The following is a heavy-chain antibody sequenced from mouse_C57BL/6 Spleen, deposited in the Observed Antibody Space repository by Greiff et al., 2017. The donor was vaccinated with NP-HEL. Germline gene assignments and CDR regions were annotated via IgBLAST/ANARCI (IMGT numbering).Heavy chain of an antibody. D-gene: IGHD1-1*01. CDR2: INPSTGYT. Sequence: SGAELAKPGASVKMSCKASGYTFTSYWMHWVKQRPGQGLEWIGYINPSTGYTEYNQKFKDKATLTADKSSSTAYMQLSSLTSEDSAVYYCASFTTVAMDYWGQGTSVTVSS. V-gene: IGHV1-7*01. CDR3: ASFTTVAMDY. J-gene: IGHJ4*01. CDR1: GYTFTSYW.